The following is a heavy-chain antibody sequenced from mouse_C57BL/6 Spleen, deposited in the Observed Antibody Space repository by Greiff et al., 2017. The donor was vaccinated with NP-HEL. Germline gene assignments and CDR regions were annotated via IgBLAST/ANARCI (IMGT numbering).Heavy chain of an antibody. CDR3: TRSSSGVVGAY. V-gene: IGHV1-15*01. Sequence: QVQLQQSGAELVRPGASVTLSCKASGYTFTDYEMHWVKQTPVHGLEWIGAIDPETGGTAYNQKFKGKAILTADKSSSTAYMELRSLTSEDSAVYYCTRSSSGVVGAYWGQGTLVTVSA. D-gene: IGHD3-2*02. CDR2: IDPETGGT. J-gene: IGHJ3*01. CDR1: GYTFTDYE.